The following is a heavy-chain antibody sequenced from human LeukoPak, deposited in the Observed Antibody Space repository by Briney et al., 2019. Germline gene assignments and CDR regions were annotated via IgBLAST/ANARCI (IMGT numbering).Heavy chain of an antibody. Sequence: SQTLSLTCTVSGGSISSGDYYGSWIRKPPGKGLGWIGYIYYSGSTYYNPSLKSRVTISVDTSKNQFSLKLSSVTAADTAVYYCARGFVVVPAADGSFDYWGQGTLVTVSS. CDR3: ARGFVVVPAADGSFDY. J-gene: IGHJ4*02. V-gene: IGHV4-30-4*01. CDR2: IYYSGST. D-gene: IGHD2-2*01. CDR1: GGSISSGDYY.